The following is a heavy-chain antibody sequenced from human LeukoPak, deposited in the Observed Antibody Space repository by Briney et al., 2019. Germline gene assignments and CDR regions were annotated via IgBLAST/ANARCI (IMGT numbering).Heavy chain of an antibody. CDR2: ISASRGIT. CDR1: GFNYSSYT. CDR3: VRGSLASGVVVYYYYYLDV. V-gene: IGHV3-48*01. J-gene: IGHJ6*03. D-gene: IGHD3-3*01. Sequence: PGGSLRLSCAASGFNYSSYTMNWVRRAPGMGLEWLSYISASRGITYYADSVKGRFTISRDNAKNSLYLQMNSLRAEDTAVYYCVRGSLASGVVVYYYYYLDVWGKGTTVTVSS.